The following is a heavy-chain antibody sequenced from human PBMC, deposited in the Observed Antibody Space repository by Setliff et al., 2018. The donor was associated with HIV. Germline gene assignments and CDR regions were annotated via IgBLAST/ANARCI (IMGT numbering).Heavy chain of an antibody. CDR3: ARDSAGITMVRGVIGGYYYYMDV. J-gene: IGHJ6*03. Sequence: NPSETLSLTCTVSGGSISSYYWSWIRQPPGKGLEWIGYFYYSGSTNYNPSLKSRVTISVDTSKNPFSLKLSSVPAADTAVYYCARDSAGITMVRGVIGGYYYYMDVWGKGTTVTVSS. CDR2: FYYSGST. CDR1: GGSISSYY. V-gene: IGHV4-59*01. D-gene: IGHD3-10*01.